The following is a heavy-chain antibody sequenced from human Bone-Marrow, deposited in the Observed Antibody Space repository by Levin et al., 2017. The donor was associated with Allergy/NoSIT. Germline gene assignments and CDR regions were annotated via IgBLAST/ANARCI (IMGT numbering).Heavy chain of an antibody. CDR1: GFTFSDHG. Sequence: PGGSLRLSCAASGFTFSDHGMHWVRQAPGKGLEWVAVIGSDGINKWYADSVKGRFTISRDNSKNSLYLEMHSLRGEDTALYFCAKEHYAEGGFGYWGHGTLVTVSS. CDR2: IGSDGINK. V-gene: IGHV3-30*18. D-gene: IGHD3-16*01. CDR3: AKEHYAEGGFGY. J-gene: IGHJ4*01.